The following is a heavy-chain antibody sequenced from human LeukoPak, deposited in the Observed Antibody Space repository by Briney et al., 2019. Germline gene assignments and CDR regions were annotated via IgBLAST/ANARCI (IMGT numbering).Heavy chain of an antibody. J-gene: IGHJ4*02. CDR1: GFTFSSYS. CDR2: ISSSSSYI. Sequence: GGPLRLSCAASGFTFSSYSMNWVRQAPGKGLEWVSSISSSSSYIYYADSVKGRFTISRDNAKNSLYLQMNSPRAEDTAVYYCARVLNNYGDGYWGQGTLVTVSS. D-gene: IGHD4-17*01. CDR3: ARVLNNYGDGY. V-gene: IGHV3-21*01.